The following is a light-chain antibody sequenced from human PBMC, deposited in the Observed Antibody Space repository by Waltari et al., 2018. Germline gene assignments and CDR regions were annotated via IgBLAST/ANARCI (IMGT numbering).Light chain of an antibody. CDR1: ASDVGVCKY. CDR3: CSYAGKYTSV. Sequence: QSALTQPRSVSGSPGHSVTFPCTGTASDVGVCKYVPCYHQHPGKVPKPIIYNVDQRPSGVPDRFSGSKSGNTASLTISGLQAEDEADYYCCSYAGKYTSVFGGGTKLTVL. J-gene: IGLJ2*01. CDR2: NVD. V-gene: IGLV2-11*01.